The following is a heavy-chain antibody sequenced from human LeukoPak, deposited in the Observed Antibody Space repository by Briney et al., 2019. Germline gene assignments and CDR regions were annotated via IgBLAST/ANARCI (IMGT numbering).Heavy chain of an antibody. CDR1: GGSVSSYY. Sequence: PSETLSLTCTVSGGSVSSYYWSWIRQPPGKGLEWIGYIYYSGSTNYNPSLKSRVTISVDTSKNQFSLKLSSVTAADTAVYYCAREPQWLVRGLFDYWGQGTLVTVSS. J-gene: IGHJ4*02. D-gene: IGHD6-19*01. CDR3: AREPQWLVRGLFDY. CDR2: IYYSGST. V-gene: IGHV4-59*02.